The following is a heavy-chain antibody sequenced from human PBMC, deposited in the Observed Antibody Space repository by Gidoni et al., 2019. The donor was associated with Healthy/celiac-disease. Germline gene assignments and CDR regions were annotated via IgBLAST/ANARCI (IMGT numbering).Heavy chain of an antibody. V-gene: IGHV1-69*01. J-gene: IGHJ4*02. D-gene: IGHD6-19*01. CDR3: ARCAVAGTPSPRFDY. Sequence: QVQLVQSGAEVKTPGSSVKVSCKASGGTFSSYAISWVRQAPGQGLEWMGGIIPIFGTANYAQKFQGRVTITADESTSTAYMELSSLRSEDSAVYYCARCAVAGTPSPRFDYWGQGTLVTVSS. CDR2: IIPIFGTA. CDR1: GGTFSSYA.